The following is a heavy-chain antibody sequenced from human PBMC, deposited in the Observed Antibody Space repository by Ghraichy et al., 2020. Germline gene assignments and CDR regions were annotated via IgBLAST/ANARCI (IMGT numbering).Heavy chain of an antibody. Sequence: GGSLRLSCAASGFTFSSYSMNWVRQAPGKGLEWVSSISSRSRDIYYADLVKGRFTISRDNAKNSLYLQMNSLRAEDTAVYYCVRVGECSSTSCYDYWGQGTLVTVSS. CDR1: GFTFSSYS. CDR3: VRVGECSSTSCYDY. V-gene: IGHV3-21*01. CDR2: ISSRSRDI. D-gene: IGHD2-2*01. J-gene: IGHJ4*02.